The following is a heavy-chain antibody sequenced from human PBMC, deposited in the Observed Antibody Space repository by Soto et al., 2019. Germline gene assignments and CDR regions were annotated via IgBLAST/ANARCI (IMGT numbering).Heavy chain of an antibody. J-gene: IGHJ4*02. CDR3: ASSFWSGYFVY. D-gene: IGHD3-3*01. CDR2: ISYDGSNK. V-gene: IGHV3-30-3*01. CDR1: GFTFSSYA. Sequence: GGSLRLSCAASGFTFSSYAMHWVRQAPGKGLEWVAVISYDGSNKYYADSVKGRFTISRDNSKNTLYLQMNSLRAEDTAVYYCASSFWSGYFVYWGQGTLVTVSS.